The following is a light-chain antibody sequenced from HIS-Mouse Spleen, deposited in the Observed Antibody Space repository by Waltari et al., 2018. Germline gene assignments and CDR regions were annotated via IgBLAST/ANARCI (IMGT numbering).Light chain of an antibody. V-gene: IGLV5-37*01. CDR3: MIWPSNAVV. CDR1: SDINVGSYN. Sequence: QPVLTQPPSSSASPGESARLTFTLPSDINVGSYNRYLYQQKPGSPPRYLLYYYSDSDKGQGSGVPSRFSGSKDASANTGILLISGLQSEDEADYYCMIWPSNAVVFGGGTKLTVL. CDR2: YYSDSDK. J-gene: IGLJ2*01.